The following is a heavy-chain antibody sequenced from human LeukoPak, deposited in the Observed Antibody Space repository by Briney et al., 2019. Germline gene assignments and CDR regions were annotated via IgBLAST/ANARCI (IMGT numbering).Heavy chain of an antibody. Sequence: GASVKVSCKASGYTFTSYYMHWVRQAPGQGLEWMGIINPSGGSTSYAQTFQGRVTMTRDMSTSTVYMELSSLRSEDTAVYYCARAVTAMALLDYWGQGTLVTVSS. CDR3: ARAVTAMALLDY. CDR1: GYTFTSYY. CDR2: INPSGGST. J-gene: IGHJ4*02. V-gene: IGHV1-46*01. D-gene: IGHD5-18*01.